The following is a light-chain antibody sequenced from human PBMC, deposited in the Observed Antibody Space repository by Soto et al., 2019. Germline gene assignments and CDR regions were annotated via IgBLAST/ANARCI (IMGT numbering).Light chain of an antibody. J-gene: IGKJ1*01. CDR1: QSVRTT. V-gene: IGKV3-15*01. CDR2: GAS. CDR3: QQYTDWPTT. Sequence: EMVMRQSPATLSVSPGQRATLSCRASQSVRTTVAWYHQRPGQAPRLLIYGASTRATGVPDRFSGGGSGTDFTLTVTSLQSEDFGIYYCQQYTDWPTTFGRGTKVDIK.